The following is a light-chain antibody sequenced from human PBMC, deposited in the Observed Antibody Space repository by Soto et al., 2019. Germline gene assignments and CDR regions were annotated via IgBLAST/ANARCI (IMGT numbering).Light chain of an antibody. J-gene: IGLJ3*02. CDR1: SSNIGSNT. Sequence: QSVLTQPPSASGTPGQRVTISCSGSSSNIGSNTVNWYQQLPGTAPKLLIYSNNQRPSGVPDRFSGSKSGTSASLAISGLHSEYEADYYCAAWDDSLNGRVFGGGTKVTVL. CDR3: AAWDDSLNGRV. V-gene: IGLV1-44*01. CDR2: SNN.